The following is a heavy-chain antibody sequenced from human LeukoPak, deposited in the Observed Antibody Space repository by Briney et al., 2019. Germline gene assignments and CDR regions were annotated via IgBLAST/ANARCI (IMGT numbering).Heavy chain of an antibody. Sequence: ASVKVSCKASGYTFTSYAMHWVRQAPGQRLEWMGWINAGNGNTKYSQKFQGRVTITRDTSASTAYMELSSLRSEDTAAYYCARDNPLHCSGGSCYSKVFDYWGQGTLVTVSS. J-gene: IGHJ4*02. CDR2: INAGNGNT. V-gene: IGHV1-3*01. CDR3: ARDNPLHCSGGSCYSKVFDY. D-gene: IGHD2-15*01. CDR1: GYTFTSYA.